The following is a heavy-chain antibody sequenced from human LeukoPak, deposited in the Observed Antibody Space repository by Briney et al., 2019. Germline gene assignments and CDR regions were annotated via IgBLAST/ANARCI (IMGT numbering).Heavy chain of an antibody. D-gene: IGHD4-17*01. CDR3: ARERNGDYYFDY. V-gene: IGHV3-11*01. CDR2: ITSSGNII. J-gene: IGHJ4*02. Sequence: GGSLRLSCAASGFTFSDYYMSWFRQAPGKGLEWVSYITSSGNIIYYAASVKGRFTISKDNAKNSLYLQMNSLRAEDTAVYYCARERNGDYYFDYWGQGTLVTVSS. CDR1: GFTFSDYY.